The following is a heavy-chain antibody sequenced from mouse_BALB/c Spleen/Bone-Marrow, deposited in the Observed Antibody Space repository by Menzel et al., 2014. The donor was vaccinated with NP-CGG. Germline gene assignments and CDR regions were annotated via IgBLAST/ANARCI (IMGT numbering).Heavy chain of an antibody. CDR2: ISDGGSYT. D-gene: IGHD2-14*01. CDR1: GFTFSDYY. Sequence: VKVEESGGGLVKPGGSLKLSCAASGFTFSDYYMYWVRQTPEKRLEWVATISDGGSYTDYPGSVKGRFNVSRDNAKNNLYLQMSSLKSEDTAMYFCARTYRPFALDYWSQGTSVTVSS. J-gene: IGHJ4*01. V-gene: IGHV5-4*02. CDR3: ARTYRPFALDY.